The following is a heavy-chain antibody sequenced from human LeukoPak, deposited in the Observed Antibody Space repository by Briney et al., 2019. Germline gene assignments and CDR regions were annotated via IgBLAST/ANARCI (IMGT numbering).Heavy chain of an antibody. CDR2: INTNGANT. J-gene: IGHJ3*02. D-gene: IGHD3-9*01. CDR3: ARALTPGAFDI. V-gene: IGHV3-64*04. Sequence: GGSLRLSCSASGFTFKSYAMHWVRQAPGKGLEYVSSINTNGANTYYADSVKGRFTISRDNSRNTVYVQMNSLTPEDTAVYYCARALTPGAFDIWGQGTMVTVSS. CDR1: GFTFKSYA.